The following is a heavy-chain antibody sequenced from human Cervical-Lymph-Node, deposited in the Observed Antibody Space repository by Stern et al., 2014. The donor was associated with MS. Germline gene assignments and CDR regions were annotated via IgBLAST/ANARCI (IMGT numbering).Heavy chain of an antibody. CDR2: ISPKIGNT. J-gene: IGHJ4*02. CDR3: ARKPANNSFDY. CDR1: GYTFISYN. Sequence: VQLVQSGAEVKKPGASVKVSCKTSGYTFISYNIHWVRQAPGQGLEWMGAISPKIGNTDYAQNFQGRVSVTRDTSTTTVNMELSSLTSEDTAIYYCARKPANNSFDYWGKGTLVAVSS. V-gene: IGHV1-46*01.